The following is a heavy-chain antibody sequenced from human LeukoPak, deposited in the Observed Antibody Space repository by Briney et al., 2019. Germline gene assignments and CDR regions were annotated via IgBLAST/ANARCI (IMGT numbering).Heavy chain of an antibody. CDR2: IWYDGSNK. Sequence: GGSLRLSCAASGFTFSSYGMHWVRQAPGKGLEWVAVIWYDGSNKYYADSVKGRFTISRDNSKNTLYLQMNSLRAEDTAVYYCAREGGYDYVWGSYRYTGFDWFDPWGQGTLVTVSS. D-gene: IGHD3-16*02. CDR1: GFTFSSYG. CDR3: AREGGYDYVWGSYRYTGFDWFDP. J-gene: IGHJ5*02. V-gene: IGHV3-33*01.